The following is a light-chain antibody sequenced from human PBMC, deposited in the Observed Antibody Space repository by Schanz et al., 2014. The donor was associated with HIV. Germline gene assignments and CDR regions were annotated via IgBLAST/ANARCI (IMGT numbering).Light chain of an antibody. V-gene: IGLV2-14*03. CDR3: SSCSTSTLD. J-gene: IGLJ2*01. CDR2: DVS. CDR1: SSDIGAYNY. Sequence: QSALTQPASVSGSLGQSITISCTGTSSDIGAYNYVSWYQQHPGKAPKLMIYDVSFRPSGISNRFSGSKSGNTALLTISGLQAEDEADYYCSSCSTSTLDLGGGTKLTVL.